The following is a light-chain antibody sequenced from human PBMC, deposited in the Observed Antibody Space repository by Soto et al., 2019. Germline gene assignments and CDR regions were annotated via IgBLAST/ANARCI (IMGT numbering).Light chain of an antibody. CDR1: SRDVGGYDY. J-gene: IGLJ1*01. CDR3: SSYTSSSLYYV. V-gene: IGLV2-14*01. CDR2: EVS. Sequence: QSALTQPASVSGSLGQSITIYCTGTSRDVGGYDYVSWFQHHPGKVPRVMIYEVSNRPSGVSNRFSGSKSGNTASLTISGLQAEDEADYYCSSYTSSSLYYVFGTGTKLTVL.